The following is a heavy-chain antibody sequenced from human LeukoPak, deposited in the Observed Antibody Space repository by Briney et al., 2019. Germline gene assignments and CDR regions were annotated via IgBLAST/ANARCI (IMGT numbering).Heavy chain of an antibody. J-gene: IGHJ3*02. CDR1: GYSFTSHW. CDR3: AGFSGSYYNDASYVPVDAFDI. CDR2: IYPGDSDT. V-gene: IGHV5-51*01. Sequence: GESLKISCKGSGYSFTSHWIGWVRQMPGRGLEWMGIIYPGDSDTRYSPSFQGQVTISADKSISTAYLQWSSLKASDTAMYYCAGFSGSYYNDASYVPVDAFDIWGQGTMVTVSS. D-gene: IGHD3-10*01.